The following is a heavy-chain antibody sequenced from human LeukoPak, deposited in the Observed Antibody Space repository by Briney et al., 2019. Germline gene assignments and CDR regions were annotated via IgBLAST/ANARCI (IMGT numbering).Heavy chain of an antibody. Sequence: GGSLRLSCAASGFTSSNYWMTWVRQAPGRGLEWVANIKQDGSERYYVDSVKGRFTISRDNAKNSLYLQMKSLRVEDTAVYYCAREFGRFLGFDYWGQGTLVTVSS. CDR1: GFTSSNYW. D-gene: IGHD3-10*01. CDR3: AREFGRFLGFDY. J-gene: IGHJ4*02. CDR2: IKQDGSER. V-gene: IGHV3-7*04.